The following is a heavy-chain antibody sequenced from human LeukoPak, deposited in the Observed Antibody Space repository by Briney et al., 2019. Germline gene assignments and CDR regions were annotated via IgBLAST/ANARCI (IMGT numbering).Heavy chain of an antibody. CDR3: AKTTTGYSSGRYPGWPVDY. V-gene: IGHV3-23*01. CDR1: GFTFSTYA. J-gene: IGHJ4*02. Sequence: PGGSLRLSCAASGFTFSTYAMYWIRQAPGKGLEWVSGIFGSGGSTHYADSVKGRFTISRDNSENTVYLQMNSLRAEDTAVYYCAKTTTGYSSGRYPGWPVDYWGQGSPGHRLL. D-gene: IGHD6-19*01. CDR2: IFGSGGST.